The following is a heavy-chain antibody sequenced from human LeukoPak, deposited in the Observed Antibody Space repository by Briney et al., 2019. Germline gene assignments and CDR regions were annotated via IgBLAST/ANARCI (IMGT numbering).Heavy chain of an antibody. Sequence: ASVKVSCKASGGTFSSYAISWVRQAPGQGLEWMGGIIPIFGTANYAQKFQGRVTITADESTSTAYMELSSLRSEDTAVYFCAGVSRTSMVRGIITFDYWGQGTLVTVSS. CDR1: GGTFSSYA. CDR2: IIPIFGTA. CDR3: AGVSRTSMVRGIITFDY. V-gene: IGHV1-69*13. D-gene: IGHD3-10*01. J-gene: IGHJ4*02.